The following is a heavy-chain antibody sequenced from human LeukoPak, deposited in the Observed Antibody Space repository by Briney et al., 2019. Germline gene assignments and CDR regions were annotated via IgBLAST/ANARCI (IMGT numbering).Heavy chain of an antibody. CDR1: GYTFGTHW. CDR2: INPSGDFR. V-gene: IGHV1-46*01. CDR3: ARDYSGQWEQLTGWWIDP. J-gene: IGHJ5*02. Sequence: GASVKVSCKPSGYTFGTHWMHWVRQAPGQGREWMAIINPSGDFRSYAQKFQGRVTVTRDMSTRTVYMELSDLRPEDTALYYCARDYSGQWEQLTGWWIDPWGQGTLVIVSS. D-gene: IGHD1-26*01.